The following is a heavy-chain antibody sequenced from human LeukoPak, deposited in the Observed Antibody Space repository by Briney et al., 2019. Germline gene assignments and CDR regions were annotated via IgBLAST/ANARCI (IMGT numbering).Heavy chain of an antibody. Sequence: SVKVSCKASGGTFSSYAISWVRQAPGQGLEWIGGIIPIFGTANYAQKFQGRVTITTDESTTTAYMEQSSLRSEDTAVYYCARVWGVVTPPDAFDIWGQGTMVTVSS. D-gene: IGHD4-23*01. J-gene: IGHJ3*02. CDR2: IIPIFGTA. CDR1: GGTFSSYA. CDR3: ARVWGVVTPPDAFDI. V-gene: IGHV1-69*05.